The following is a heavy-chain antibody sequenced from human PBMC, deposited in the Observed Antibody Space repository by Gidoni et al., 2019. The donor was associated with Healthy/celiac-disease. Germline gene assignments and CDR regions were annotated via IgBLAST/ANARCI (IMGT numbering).Heavy chain of an antibody. J-gene: IGHJ6*02. CDR1: GFTFSSSA. CDR2: ISYDGSNK. D-gene: IGHD6-6*01. V-gene: IGHV3-30*04. Sequence: QVQLVESGGGVVQPGRSLRLSCAASGFTFSSSAMHWVRQAPGKGLEWVAVISYDGSNKYYADSVKGRFTISRDNSKNTLYLQMNSLRAEDTAVYYCARDLGYSSSPPYYYYGMDVWGQGTTVTVSS. CDR3: ARDLGYSSSPPYYYYGMDV.